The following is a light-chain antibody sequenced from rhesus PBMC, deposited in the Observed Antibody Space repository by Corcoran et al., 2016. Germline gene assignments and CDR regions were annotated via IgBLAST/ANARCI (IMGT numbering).Light chain of an antibody. CDR3: SSYVESGTFYI. CDR1: SSDIGYYNG. J-gene: IGLJ1*01. Sequence: QAAPTQSPSVSGSPGQSVTIFCTGTSSDIGYYNGVSWYQQHPGKAPKVIIYEVSKRPSGVSDRFSGSGSDNTASLTISGLQAEDEADYYCSSYVESGTFYIFGAGTRLTVL. CDR2: EVS. V-gene: IGLV2-19*02.